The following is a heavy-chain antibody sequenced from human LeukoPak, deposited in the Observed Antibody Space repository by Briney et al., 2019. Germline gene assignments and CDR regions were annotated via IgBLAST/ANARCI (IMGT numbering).Heavy chain of an antibody. CDR3: ARDIVAIPAALFGMDV. V-gene: IGHV1-2*02. CDR2: INPKSGGT. Sequence: ASVKVSCKASGYTFTGYYFHWVRQAPGQGLEWMGWINPKSGGTNYAPKFQGRVTMTRDTSISTAYMEVGRLTSDDTAVYYCARDIVAIPAALFGMDVWGQGTTVTVSS. CDR1: GYTFTGYY. J-gene: IGHJ6*02. D-gene: IGHD2-2*01.